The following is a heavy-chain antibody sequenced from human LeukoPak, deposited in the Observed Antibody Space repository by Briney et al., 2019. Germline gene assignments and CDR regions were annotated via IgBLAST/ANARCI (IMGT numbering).Heavy chain of an antibody. CDR1: GSTFYDYA. J-gene: IGHJ6*03. CDR3: AKDTYSGSYNYMDV. V-gene: IGHV3-43*02. D-gene: IGHD1-26*01. Sequence: PGGSLRLSCAASGSTFYDYAMHWVRQAPGKGLEWVSLISGDGGGTYYADSVKGRFTISRENSKNSLYLQMNSLRTEDTAFYYCAKDTYSGSYNYMDVWGKGTTVTVSS. CDR2: ISGDGGGT.